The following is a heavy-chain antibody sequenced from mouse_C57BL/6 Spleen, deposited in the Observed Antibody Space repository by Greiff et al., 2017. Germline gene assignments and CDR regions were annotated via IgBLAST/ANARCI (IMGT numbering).Heavy chain of an antibody. D-gene: IGHD2-4*01. CDR2: ISYDGSN. V-gene: IGHV3-6*01. CDR3: ARDDYGEGFAY. Sequence: EVQLQQSGPGLVKPSQSLSLTCSVTGYSITSGYYWNWIRQFPGNKLEWMGYISYDGSNNYNPSLKNRISITRDPSKNQFFLKLNSVTTEDTATYYCARDDYGEGFAYWGQGTLVTVSA. J-gene: IGHJ3*01. CDR1: GYSITSGYY.